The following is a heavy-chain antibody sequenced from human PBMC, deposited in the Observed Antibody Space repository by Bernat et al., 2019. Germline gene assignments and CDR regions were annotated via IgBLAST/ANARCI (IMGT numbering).Heavy chain of an antibody. Sequence: QLQLQESGPGLVKPSETLSLTCAVYGGSFSGYYWSWIRQPPGKGLEWIGEINHSGSTNYKSSHKSRVTISVDTSKNQFSLKLSSVTAADTAVYYCARGLNHGTTDYWGQGTLVTVSS. CDR1: GGSFSGYY. CDR2: INHSGST. V-gene: IGHV4-34*01. J-gene: IGHJ4*02. CDR3: ARGLNHGTTDY. D-gene: IGHD1-1*01.